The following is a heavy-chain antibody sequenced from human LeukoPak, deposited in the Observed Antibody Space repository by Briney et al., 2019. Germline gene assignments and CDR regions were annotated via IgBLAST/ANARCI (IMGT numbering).Heavy chain of an antibody. CDR3: AGESFDI. CDR1: GFTFSNA. J-gene: IGHJ3*02. CDR2: ISKDGNSQ. V-gene: IGHV3-30*04. Sequence: PGGSLRLSCAASGFTFSNALDWARQAPGKGLEWVAVISKDGNSQNYADSVKGRFTISRDNSKNTLYLQMNSLRPEDTAVYYCAGESFDIWGQGTTVTVSS.